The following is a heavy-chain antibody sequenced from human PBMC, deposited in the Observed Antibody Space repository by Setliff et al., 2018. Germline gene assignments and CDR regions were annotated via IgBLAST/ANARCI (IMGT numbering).Heavy chain of an antibody. Sequence: SGGSLRLSCTASGFTFGDYAMSWVRQAPGKGLEWVGFIRSKAYGGTTEYAASVKGRFTISRDDSKSIAYLQMNSLKTEDTAVYYCTRESWSGYYLDYWGQGTLVTVSS. CDR2: IRSKAYGGTT. V-gene: IGHV3-49*04. D-gene: IGHD3-3*01. CDR1: GFTFGDYA. CDR3: TRESWSGYYLDY. J-gene: IGHJ4*02.